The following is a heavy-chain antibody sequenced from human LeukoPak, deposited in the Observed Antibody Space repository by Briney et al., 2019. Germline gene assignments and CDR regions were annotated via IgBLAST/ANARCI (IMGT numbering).Heavy chain of an antibody. J-gene: IGHJ3*02. CDR3: ASSTLSGIGVFDI. D-gene: IGHD2/OR15-2a*01. V-gene: IGHV3-21*01. Sequence: GSLRLSCAASRFTFPSYSMNWVRQAPGKGLEWVSSITSSSSYISYADSVKGRFTISRDNAKKSLHLQMNSLRAEDTAVYYCASSTLSGIGVFDIWGQGTMVTVSS. CDR1: RFTFPSYS. CDR2: ITSSSSYI.